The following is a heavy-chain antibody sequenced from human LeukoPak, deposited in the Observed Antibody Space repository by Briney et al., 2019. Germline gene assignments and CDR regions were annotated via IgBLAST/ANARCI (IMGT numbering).Heavy chain of an antibody. J-gene: IGHJ4*02. D-gene: IGHD3-3*01. CDR3: ARGRKTIWSGYFIFDY. CDR1: GESFSGYY. V-gene: IGHV4-34*01. Sequence: SETLSLTCAVYGESFSGYYWSWIRQPPGKGLEWIGEINHSGSTNYNPSLKSRVTISVDTSKNQFSLKLSSVTAADTAVYYCARGRKTIWSGYFIFDYWGQGTLVTVSS. CDR2: INHSGST.